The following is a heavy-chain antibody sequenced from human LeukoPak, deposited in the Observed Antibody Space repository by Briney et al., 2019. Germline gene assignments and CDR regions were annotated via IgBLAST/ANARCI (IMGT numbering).Heavy chain of an antibody. CDR1: GGTFSSYA. D-gene: IGHD6-6*01. CDR3: AILRARSSSSQPYNWFDP. CDR2: IIPIFGTA. V-gene: IGHV1-69*05. J-gene: IGHJ5*02. Sequence: ASVKVSCKASGGTFSSYAISWVRQAPGQGLEWMGRIIPIFGTANYAQKFQGRVTITTDESTSTAYMELSSLRPEDTAVYYCAILRARSSSSQPYNWFDPWGQGTLVTVSS.